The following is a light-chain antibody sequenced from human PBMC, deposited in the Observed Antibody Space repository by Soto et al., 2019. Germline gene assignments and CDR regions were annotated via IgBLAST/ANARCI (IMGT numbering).Light chain of an antibody. V-gene: IGKV3-15*01. J-gene: IGKJ1*01. CDR1: QSVSSS. CDR2: GAS. Sequence: EIVMTQTPATLSVSPGERATLSCRASQSVSSSLAWYQQKPGQAPRLLISGASTRATGIPARFSGSGSGTEFTLTISSLQSEDFAVYYCQQYNNWPRTFGQETKVEIK. CDR3: QQYNNWPRT.